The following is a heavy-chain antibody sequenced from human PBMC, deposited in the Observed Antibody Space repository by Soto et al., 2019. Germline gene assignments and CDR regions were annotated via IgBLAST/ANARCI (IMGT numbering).Heavy chain of an antibody. CDR2: IYYSGST. J-gene: IGHJ4*02. V-gene: IGHV4-59*06. D-gene: IGHD4-4*01. Sequence: PSETLSLTCTVSGGSISSYYWSWIRQPPGKGLEWIGYIYYSGSTYYNPSLKSRVTISVDTSKNQFSLKLSSVTAADTAVYYCARINDYSVSDYWGQGTLVTVSS. CDR1: GGSISSYY. CDR3: ARINDYSVSDY.